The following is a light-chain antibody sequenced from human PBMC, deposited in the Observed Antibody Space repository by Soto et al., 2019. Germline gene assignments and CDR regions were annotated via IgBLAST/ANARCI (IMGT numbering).Light chain of an antibody. CDR1: SSDVGGCNY. CDR2: DVS. J-gene: IGLJ1*01. CDR3: SSYTSSSTLEV. Sequence: QSALTQPASVSGSPGQSITISCTGTSSDVGGCNYVSWYQQYPGKAPKVMIYDVSNRPSGVSNRFSGSKSGNTASLTISGLQAEDEADYYCSSYTSSSTLEVFGTGTKLTVL. V-gene: IGLV2-14*01.